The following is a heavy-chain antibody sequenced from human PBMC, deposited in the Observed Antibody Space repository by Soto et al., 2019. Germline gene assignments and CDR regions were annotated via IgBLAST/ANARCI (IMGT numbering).Heavy chain of an antibody. Sequence: GWSLRLSCAASGFTFSSYSMNWVRQAPGKGLEWVSSISSSSSYIYYADSVKGRFTISRDNAKNSLYLQMNSLRAEDTAVYYCAREGYSYGAFDIWGQGTMVTVSS. CDR1: GFTFSSYS. J-gene: IGHJ3*02. CDR3: AREGYSYGAFDI. CDR2: ISSSSSYI. V-gene: IGHV3-21*01. D-gene: IGHD5-18*01.